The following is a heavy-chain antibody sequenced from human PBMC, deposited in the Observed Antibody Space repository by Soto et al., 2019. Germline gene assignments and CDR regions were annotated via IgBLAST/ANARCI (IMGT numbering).Heavy chain of an antibody. V-gene: IGHV1-18*01. CDR2: ISAYNGNT. J-gene: IGHJ6*03. D-gene: IGHD6-19*01. CDR1: GYSFTNYG. CDR3: ARDRGVAPPVAGNTHYYYYMDV. Sequence: QDQLVQSGVEVKKPGASVKVSCKASGYSFTNYGITWVRQAPGQGFEWMGWISAYNGNTNYAQKVQGRGTLTTDASTITAYLELRSLRSDDTAVYYCARDRGVAPPVAGNTHYYYYMDVWGKGTTVTVSS.